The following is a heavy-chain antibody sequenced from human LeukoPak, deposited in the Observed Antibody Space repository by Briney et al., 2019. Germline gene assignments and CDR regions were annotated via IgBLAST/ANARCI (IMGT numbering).Heavy chain of an antibody. J-gene: IGHJ3*02. V-gene: IGHV4-59*01. CDR3: ARSAEWLRNAFDI. Sequence: SETLSLSCTVSGASTSHFYWSWIRQPPGKGLEWIAYMHNSGSSKHNPSLKSRVTISIDTSKNQYALQLTSVTAADTAMYFCARSAEWLRNAFDIWGRGTLVIVSS. CDR2: MHNSGSS. D-gene: IGHD5-12*01. CDR1: GASTSHFY.